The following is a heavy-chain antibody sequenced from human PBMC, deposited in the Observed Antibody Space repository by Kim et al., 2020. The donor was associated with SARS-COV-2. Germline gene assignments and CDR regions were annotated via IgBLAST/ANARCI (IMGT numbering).Heavy chain of an antibody. Sequence: SETLSHTCTVSGGSISSSSYYWGWIRQPPGKGLEWIGSIYYSGSTYYNPSLKSRVTISVDTSKNQFSLKLSSVTAADTAVYYCASCPRGYSYGGLDYWGQGTLVTVSS. CDR3: ASCPRGYSYGGLDY. D-gene: IGHD5-18*01. V-gene: IGHV4-39*01. CDR2: IYYSGST. CDR1: GGSISSSSYY. J-gene: IGHJ4*02.